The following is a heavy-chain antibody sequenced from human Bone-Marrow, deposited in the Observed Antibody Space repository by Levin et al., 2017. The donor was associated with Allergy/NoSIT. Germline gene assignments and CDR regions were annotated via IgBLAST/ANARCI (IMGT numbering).Heavy chain of an antibody. J-gene: IGHJ4*02. CDR3: AKGTQSYFYGSGSNYFDT. CDR1: GFSFSTYT. V-gene: IGHV3-23*01. Sequence: GGSLRLSCAASGFSFSTYTLSWVRQAPGKGLEWVSGINDSGGQTYYADAVKGRFTISRDNSKSTLYLQMNSLRGEDTAVYFCAKGTQSYFYGSGSNYFDTWGQGARVTVSS. CDR2: INDSGGQT. D-gene: IGHD3-10*01.